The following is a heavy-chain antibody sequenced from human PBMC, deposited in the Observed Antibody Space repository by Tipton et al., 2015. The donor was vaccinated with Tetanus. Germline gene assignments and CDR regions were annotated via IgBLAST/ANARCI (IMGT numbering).Heavy chain of an antibody. Sequence: TLSLTCDVSGASISSAAWTWIRQPSGKGLEWIGHIFHSGSPNYNPSLKSRVSMSVDTSKSQFSLRLTSVTAADTAVYYCARSKLLGFGESLSGFDSWGQGTLVTVSA. D-gene: IGHD3-10*01. CDR2: IFHSGSP. J-gene: IGHJ4*02. CDR1: GASISSAA. CDR3: ARSKLLGFGESLSGFDS. V-gene: IGHV4-30-2*02.